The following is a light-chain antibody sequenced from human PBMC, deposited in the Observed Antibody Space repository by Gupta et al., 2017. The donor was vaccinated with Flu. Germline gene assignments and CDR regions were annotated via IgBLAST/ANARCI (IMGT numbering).Light chain of an antibody. V-gene: IGLV1-44*01. CDR3: AAWDDSLSGPV. J-gene: IGLJ3*02. CDR2: TNK. Sequence: QSVLTHPPSASETPGQRVTISCSGSSSNIGSYSVKWYQQLPGTAPKLLIYTNKQRPSGVPDRFSGSKSGTSDSLAIRGLRSEDEGDYYCAAWDDSLSGPVFGGGTKVTV. CDR1: SSNIGSYS.